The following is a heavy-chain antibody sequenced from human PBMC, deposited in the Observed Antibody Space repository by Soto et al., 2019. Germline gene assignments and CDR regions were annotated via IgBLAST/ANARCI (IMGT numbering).Heavy chain of an antibody. Sequence: GGSLRLSCTASGFSFSTHAMSWFRQAPGKGLEWVSAISGSAINTYYADSVRGRFTISRDNSKNTLYLQMNHLRAEDTAVYSCAKGQGYYYDASGYTFDYWGQGTLVTVSS. D-gene: IGHD3-22*01. J-gene: IGHJ4*02. CDR1: GFSFSTHA. CDR3: AKGQGYYYDASGYTFDY. CDR2: ISGSAINT. V-gene: IGHV3-23*01.